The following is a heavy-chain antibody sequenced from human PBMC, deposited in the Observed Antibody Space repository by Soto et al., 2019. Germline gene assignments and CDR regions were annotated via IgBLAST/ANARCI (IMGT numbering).Heavy chain of an antibody. CDR1: GGSISSGGYY. Sequence: QVQLQESGPGLVKPSQTLSLTCTVSGGSISSGGYYWSWIRQHPGKGLEWIGYIYYSGSTYYNPSLKSRVTISVDTSKNQFSLRLSSVTVADTAVNYCARELYGSGSYWDAWFDPWGQGTLVTVSS. CDR3: ARELYGSGSYWDAWFDP. V-gene: IGHV4-31*03. CDR2: IYYSGST. D-gene: IGHD3-10*01. J-gene: IGHJ5*02.